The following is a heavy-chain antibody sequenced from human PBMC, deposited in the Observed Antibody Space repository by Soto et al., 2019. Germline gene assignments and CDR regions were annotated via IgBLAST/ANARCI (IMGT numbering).Heavy chain of an antibody. V-gene: IGHV1-8*01. CDR1: GYTFTSYD. CDR2: MNPNSGNT. CDR3: ARGVTYYDILTGRNWFDP. D-gene: IGHD3-9*01. J-gene: IGHJ5*02. Sequence: QVQLVQSGAEVTKPGASVKVSCKASGYTFTSYDINWVRQATGQGLEWMGWMNPNSGNTGYAQKFQGRVTMTRNTSISTAYMELSSLRSEDTAVYYCARGVTYYDILTGRNWFDPWGQGTLVTVSS.